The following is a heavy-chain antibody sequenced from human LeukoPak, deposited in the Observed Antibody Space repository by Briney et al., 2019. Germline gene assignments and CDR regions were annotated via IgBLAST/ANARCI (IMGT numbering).Heavy chain of an antibody. J-gene: IGHJ4*02. Sequence: NASETLSLTCTVSGYSISSGYYWGWIRQPPGKGLEWIGSIYYSGSTYDNPSLKSRVTISVDTSKNQFSLKVSSVTAADTAVYYCARDCHGSGSSFDYWGQGTLVTVSS. CDR2: IYYSGST. D-gene: IGHD3-10*01. CDR1: GYSISSGYY. CDR3: ARDCHGSGSSFDY. V-gene: IGHV4-38-2*02.